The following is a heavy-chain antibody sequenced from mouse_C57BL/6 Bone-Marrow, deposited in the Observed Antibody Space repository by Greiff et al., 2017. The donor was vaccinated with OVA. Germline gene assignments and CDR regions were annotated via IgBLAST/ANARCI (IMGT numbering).Heavy chain of an antibody. CDR1: GYSITSGYY. Sequence: DVKLQESGPGLVKPSQSLSLTCSVTGYSITSGYYWNWIRQFPGNKLEWMGYISYDGSNNYNPSLKNRISITRDTSKNQFFLKLNSVTTEDTATYYCARDYGSPRFAYWGQGTLVTVSA. CDR2: ISYDGSN. J-gene: IGHJ3*01. D-gene: IGHD1-1*01. CDR3: ARDYGSPRFAY. V-gene: IGHV3-6*01.